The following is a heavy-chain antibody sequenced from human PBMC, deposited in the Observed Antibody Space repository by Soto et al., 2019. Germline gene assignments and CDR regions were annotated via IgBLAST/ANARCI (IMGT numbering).Heavy chain of an antibody. V-gene: IGHV4-59*01. CDR2: IYYSGST. J-gene: IGHJ6*03. D-gene: IGHD3-10*01. Sequence: SETLSLTCTVSGGSISSYYWSWIRQPPGKGLEWIGYIYYSGSTNYNPSLKSRVTISVDTSKNQFSLKLSSVTAADTAVYYCARLSKDYGSGSYYNVYYYYYMDVWGKGTTVTVSS. CDR1: GGSISSYY. CDR3: ARLSKDYGSGSYYNVYYYYYMDV.